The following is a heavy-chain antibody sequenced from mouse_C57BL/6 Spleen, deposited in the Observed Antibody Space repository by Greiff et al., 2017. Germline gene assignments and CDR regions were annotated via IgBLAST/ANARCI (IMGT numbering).Heavy chain of an antibody. CDR2: IYPGDGDT. Sequence: QVQLQQSGPELVKPGASVKISCKASGYAFSSSWMNWVKQRPGKGLEWIGRIYPGDGDTNYNGKFKGKATLTADKSSSTAYMQLSSLTSEDSAVYFCARFYDGYYDWFAYWGQGTLVTVSA. CDR1: GYAFSSSW. CDR3: ARFYDGYYDWFAY. J-gene: IGHJ3*01. D-gene: IGHD2-3*01. V-gene: IGHV1-82*01.